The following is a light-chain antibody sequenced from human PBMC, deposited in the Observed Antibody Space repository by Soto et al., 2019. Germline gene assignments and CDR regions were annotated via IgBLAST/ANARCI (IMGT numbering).Light chain of an antibody. J-gene: IGLJ1*01. Sequence: QSVLTQPRSVSGSPGQSVSISCTGTSSDVGGYNYVSWYQQHPGKAPKLMIYDVSKRPSGVPDRFSGSKSGNTASLTISGLQSKDEAYYYCCSYAGRYTYVFGTGTKVTV. CDR1: SSDVGGYNY. V-gene: IGLV2-11*01. CDR2: DVS. CDR3: CSYAGRYTYV.